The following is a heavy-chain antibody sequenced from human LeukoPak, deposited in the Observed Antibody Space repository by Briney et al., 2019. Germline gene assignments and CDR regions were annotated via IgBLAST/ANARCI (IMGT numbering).Heavy chain of an antibody. CDR2: LYYSGST. D-gene: IGHD6-13*01. CDR1: GGSINSRNYY. CDR3: ARGGSSSWYVYSWFDP. Sequence: PSETLSLTCTVSGGSINSRNYYWEWIRQPPGKGLEWIGSLYYSGSTYYNPSLKSRVRISVDTSKNQFSLKLSSVTAADTAVYYCARGGSSSWYVYSWFDPWGQGTLVTVSS. J-gene: IGHJ5*02. V-gene: IGHV4-39*07.